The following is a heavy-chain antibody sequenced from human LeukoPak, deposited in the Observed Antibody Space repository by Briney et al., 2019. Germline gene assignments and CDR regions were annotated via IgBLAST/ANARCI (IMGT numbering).Heavy chain of an antibody. D-gene: IGHD4-23*01. CDR3: ARDPGAIYGGDYYYYYGMDV. J-gene: IGHJ6*02. CDR2: IIPILGIA. V-gene: IGHV1-69*04. CDR1: GGTFSSYA. Sequence: SVKVSCKASGGTFSSYAIIWVRQAPGQGLEWMGRIIPILGIANYAQKFQGRVTITADKSTSTAYMELSSLRSEDTAVYYCARDPGAIYGGDYYYYYGMDVWGQGTTVTVSS.